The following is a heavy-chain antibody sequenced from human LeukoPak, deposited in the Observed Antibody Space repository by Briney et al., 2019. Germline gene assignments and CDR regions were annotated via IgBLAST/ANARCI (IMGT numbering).Heavy chain of an antibody. CDR3: ATTDTAMFTGGYRY. Sequence: SETLSLTCSVSGGSISSYYWTWIRQPPGKGLEWIGYIYYSGSTNYKPTLKSRVTISVDTSKNQISLKLNSVTAADTAVYYCATTDTAMFTGGYRYWGQGTLVTVSS. CDR2: IYYSGST. J-gene: IGHJ4*02. CDR1: GGSISSYY. V-gene: IGHV4-59*01. D-gene: IGHD5-18*01.